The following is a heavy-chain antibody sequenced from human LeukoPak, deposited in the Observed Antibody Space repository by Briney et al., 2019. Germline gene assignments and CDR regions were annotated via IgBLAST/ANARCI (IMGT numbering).Heavy chain of an antibody. D-gene: IGHD1-26*01. CDR1: GGSFSGYY. J-gene: IGHJ4*02. CDR3: AVYSENYVLPHFDF. V-gene: IGHV4-34*01. Sequence: SETLSLTCAVYGGSFSGYYWSWIRQPPGKGLEWIGEINHSGSTNYNPSLKSRVTISVDTSKNQFSLKLSSVTAADTAVYYCAVYSENYVLPHFDFWGQGTLVTVSS. CDR2: INHSGST.